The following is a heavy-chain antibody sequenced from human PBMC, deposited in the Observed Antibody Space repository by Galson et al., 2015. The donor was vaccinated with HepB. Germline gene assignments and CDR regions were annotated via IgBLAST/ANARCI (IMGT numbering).Heavy chain of an antibody. CDR3: ARDQGRGAIVGATGLSDY. CDR2: VNPNTGGT. V-gene: IGHV1-2*02. J-gene: IGHJ4*02. CDR1: GSSFTDYF. Sequence: SVTVSCKASGSSFTDYFLHWVRQAPGQGLEWMGWVNPNTGGTNYAQKFQDRVTLTKDTSTSTAYMELGSLTSEDTAIYYCARDQGRGAIVGATGLSDYWGQGTLVTVSS. D-gene: IGHD1-26*01.